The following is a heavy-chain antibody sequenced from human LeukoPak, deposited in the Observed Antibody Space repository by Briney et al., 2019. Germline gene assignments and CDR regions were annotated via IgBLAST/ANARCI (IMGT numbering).Heavy chain of an antibody. CDR3: ATSMIVLDAFDI. V-gene: IGHV1-24*01. J-gene: IGHJ3*02. D-gene: IGHD3-22*01. CDR2: FDPEDGET. Sequence: ASVKVSCKVSGYTLTELSMHWVRQAPGKGLERMGGFDPEDGETIYAQKFQGRVTMTEDTSTDTAYMELSSLRSEDTAVYYCATSMIVLDAFDIWGQGTMVTVSS. CDR1: GYTLTELS.